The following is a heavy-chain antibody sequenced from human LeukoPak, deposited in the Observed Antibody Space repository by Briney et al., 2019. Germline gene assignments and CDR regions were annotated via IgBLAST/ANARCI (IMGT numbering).Heavy chain of an antibody. D-gene: IGHD4-23*01. CDR3: ARDSHPDYGGTISLDAFDI. CDR1: GGSISSYY. J-gene: IGHJ3*02. V-gene: IGHV4-59*01. Sequence: SETLSLTCTVSGGSISSYYWSWIRQPPGKGLEWIGYIYYSGSTNYNPSLKSRVTISVDTSKNQFSLKLSSVTAADTAVYYCARDSHPDYGGTISLDAFDIRGQGTMVTVSS. CDR2: IYYSGST.